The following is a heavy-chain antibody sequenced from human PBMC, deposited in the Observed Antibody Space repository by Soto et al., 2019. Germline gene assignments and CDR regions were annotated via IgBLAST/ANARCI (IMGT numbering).Heavy chain of an antibody. J-gene: IGHJ5*02. Sequence: GGSLRLSCAASGLTFRSFTMNWVSQAPGKGLEWVSTISSNSAYIYYTDALRGRFTISRDNAKNSLHLQMNSLRAEDTAVYYCTRDASRDSSARGWFDPWGPGTLVTVSS. CDR1: GLTFRSFT. V-gene: IGHV3-21*01. D-gene: IGHD6-13*01. CDR3: TRDASRDSSARGWFDP. CDR2: ISSNSAYI.